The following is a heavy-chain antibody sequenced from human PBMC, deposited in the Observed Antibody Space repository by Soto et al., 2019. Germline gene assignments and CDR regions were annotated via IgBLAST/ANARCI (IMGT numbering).Heavy chain of an antibody. J-gene: IGHJ4*02. CDR2: INPSGYIT. V-gene: IGHV1-46*03. CDR1: GYTFTSYY. D-gene: IGHD3-10*02. CDR3: ARDGHYVAPCASYSFDY. Sequence: VASVKVSCKASGYTFTSYYMHWLRQAPGQGLEWMGIINPSGYITSYAQKFRGRLTMTRDTSTSTVYMELTSLRSEDTAVYYCARDGHYVAPCASYSFDYWGQGTQVTVSS.